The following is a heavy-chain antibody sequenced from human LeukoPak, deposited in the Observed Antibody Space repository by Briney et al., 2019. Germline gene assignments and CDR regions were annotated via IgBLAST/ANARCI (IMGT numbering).Heavy chain of an antibody. D-gene: IGHD4-4*01. Sequence: GASVKVSCKASGYTFTIYSISWVRQAPGQGLEWMGWISAYNGNTNYAQKYPGRVTMTTAISTGTAYMTLSSLRSDVTAVYSCAKTKRDYMGNCWFDPWLQGTMVTVCS. CDR1: GYTFTIYS. J-gene: IGHJ5*02. CDR3: AKTKRDYMGNCWFDP. CDR2: ISAYNGNT. V-gene: IGHV1-18*01.